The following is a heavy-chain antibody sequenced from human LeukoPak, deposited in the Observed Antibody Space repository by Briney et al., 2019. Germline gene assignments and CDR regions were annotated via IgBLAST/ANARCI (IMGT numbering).Heavy chain of an antibody. CDR2: TYYRSKWYN. CDR3: ARDMGDTAMEDYYYGMDV. Sequence: SQTLSLTCAISGHSVSSNSAAWNWIRQSPSRGLEWLGRTYYRSKWYNDYAVSVKSRITINPDTSKNQFSLQLNSVTPEDTAVYYCARDMGDTAMEDYYYGMDVWGQGTTVTVSS. J-gene: IGHJ6*02. CDR1: GHSVSSNSAA. D-gene: IGHD5-18*01. V-gene: IGHV6-1*01.